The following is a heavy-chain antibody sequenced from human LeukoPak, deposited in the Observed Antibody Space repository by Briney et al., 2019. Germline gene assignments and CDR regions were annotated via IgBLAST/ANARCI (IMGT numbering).Heavy chain of an antibody. V-gene: IGHV4-30-4*08. CDR3: DRVGGRLVPAAYWFDP. J-gene: IGHJ5*02. D-gene: IGHD2-2*01. CDR2: IYYSGST. CDR1: GGSISSGDYY. Sequence: SETLSLTCTVSGGSISSGDYYWRWLRQPPGKGLEWIGYIYYSGSTYYNPSLKSRVTISVDTSKNQFSLKLSSVTAAKTAVYYCDRVGGRLVPAAYWFDPWGQGTLVTASS.